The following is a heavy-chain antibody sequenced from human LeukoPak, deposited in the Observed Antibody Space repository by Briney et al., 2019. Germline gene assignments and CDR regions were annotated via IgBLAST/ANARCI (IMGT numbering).Heavy chain of an antibody. J-gene: IGHJ5*02. CDR2: ISSSSSYI. D-gene: IGHD3-10*01. CDR1: GLTFSSYS. Sequence: PGRSLRLSCAASGLTFSSYSMNWVRQAPGKGLEWVSSISSSSSYIYYADSVKGRFTISRDNAKNSLYLQMNSLRAEDTAVYYCARDFFSPGWFGELLPKNDNWFDPWGQGTLVTVSS. CDR3: ARDFFSPGWFGELLPKNDNWFDP. V-gene: IGHV3-21*01.